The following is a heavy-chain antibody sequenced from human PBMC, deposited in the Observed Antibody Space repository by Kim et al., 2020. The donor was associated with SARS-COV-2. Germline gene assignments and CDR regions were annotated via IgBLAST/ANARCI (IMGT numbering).Heavy chain of an antibody. CDR2: VYPGDSDT. J-gene: IGHJ4*02. CDR1: GYSFTSHW. D-gene: IGHD1-1*01. V-gene: IGHV5-51*01. CDR3: ARQTHEVGNTGSFDL. Sequence: GESLKISCKGSGYSFTSHWIGWVRQMPGKGLEWMGIVYPGDSDTRYSPSFQGQVTVSADKSISTAYLQWSSLKASDTAMYYCARQTHEVGNTGSFDLWGQGTLVTVSS.